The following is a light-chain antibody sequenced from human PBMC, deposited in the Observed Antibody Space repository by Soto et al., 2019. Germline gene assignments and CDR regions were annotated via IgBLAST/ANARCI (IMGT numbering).Light chain of an antibody. CDR2: EGS. V-gene: IGLV2-23*01. CDR3: CSYAGSSNVV. CDR1: SSDVGRYNL. Sequence: QSVLTQPASVSGSPGQSITISCTGTSSDVGRYNLVSWYQQHPGKAPKRMIYEGSKRPSGVSNRFSGSNSGNTASLTISGLQAEDEADYYCCSYAGSSNVVFGGGTKLTVL. J-gene: IGLJ2*01.